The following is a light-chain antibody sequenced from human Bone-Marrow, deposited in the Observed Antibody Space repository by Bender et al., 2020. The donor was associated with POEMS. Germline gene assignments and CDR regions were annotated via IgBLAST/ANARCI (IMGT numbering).Light chain of an antibody. CDR3: CSYIGHRLLL. V-gene: IGLV1-47*01. CDR2: RND. Sequence: QSVLTQPPSASGTPGQRVTISCSGSSSNIASHYVYWYQQFPGTAPTLLIYRNDQRPSGVPARFSGSKSGYTASLTISGLQAEDEADYYCCSYIGHRLLLFGGGTKLTVL. CDR1: SSNIASHY. J-gene: IGLJ2*01.